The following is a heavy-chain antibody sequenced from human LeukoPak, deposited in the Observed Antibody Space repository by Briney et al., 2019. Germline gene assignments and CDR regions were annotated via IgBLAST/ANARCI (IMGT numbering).Heavy chain of an antibody. Sequence: GGSLRLSCTASGFTFGDYAMNWFRQAPGKGLEWVGFIRSKPYGGTTEYAASVKGRFTISRDDSKSIAYLQMNSLKTEDTAVYYCTRDPGYCSSTSCYSDNWGQGTLVTVSS. J-gene: IGHJ4*02. CDR3: TRDPGYCSSTSCYSDN. CDR2: IRSKPYGGTT. V-gene: IGHV3-49*03. D-gene: IGHD2-2*02. CDR1: GFTFGDYA.